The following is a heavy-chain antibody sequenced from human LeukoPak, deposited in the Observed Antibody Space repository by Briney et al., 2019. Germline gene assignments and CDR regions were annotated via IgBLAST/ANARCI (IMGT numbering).Heavy chain of an antibody. CDR2: INPNSGGT. V-gene: IGHV1-2*02. CDR1: GYTFTGHY. D-gene: IGHD4-17*01. CDR3: ASLFAGGPTVTREQAFDI. J-gene: IGHJ3*02. Sequence: ASVKVSCKASGYTFTGHYMHWVRQAPGQGLEWMGWINPNSGGTNYAQKFQGRVNMTRDTSISTAYMELSRLRSDDTAVYYCASLFAGGPTVTREQAFDIWGQGTMVTVSS.